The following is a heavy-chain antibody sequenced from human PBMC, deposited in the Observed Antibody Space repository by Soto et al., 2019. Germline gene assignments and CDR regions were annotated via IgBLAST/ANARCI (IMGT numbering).Heavy chain of an antibody. J-gene: IGHJ6*02. V-gene: IGHV5-51*01. CDR1: GYSFTSYC. CDR2: IYPGDSDT. D-gene: IGHD6-13*01. Sequence: RGESLKISCKGSGYSFTSYCIGWVRQMPWKGLEWMGIIYPGDSDTRYSPSFQGQVTISADKSISTAYLQWSSLKASETAMYYCARGAAAAGTSYYYGMDVWGQGTTVTL. CDR3: ARGAAAAGTSYYYGMDV.